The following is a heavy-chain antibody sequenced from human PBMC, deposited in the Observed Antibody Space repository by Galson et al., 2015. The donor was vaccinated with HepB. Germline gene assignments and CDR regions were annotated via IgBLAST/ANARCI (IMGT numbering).Heavy chain of an antibody. CDR3: AKELTSTLYAEYFQH. CDR1: RFTFSSYA. CDR2: ISGSGDST. D-gene: IGHD3-16*01. J-gene: IGHJ1*01. Sequence: SLRLSCAASRFTFSSYAMSWVRQAPGKGLEWVSAISGSGDSTYYADSVKGRFTISRDNSKNTLYLQMNSLRVEDTAVYYCAKELTSTLYAEYFQHWGQGTLVSVSS. V-gene: IGHV3-23*01.